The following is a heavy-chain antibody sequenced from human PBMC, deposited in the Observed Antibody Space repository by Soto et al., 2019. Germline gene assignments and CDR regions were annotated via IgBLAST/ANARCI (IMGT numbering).Heavy chain of an antibody. V-gene: IGHV4-59*01. J-gene: IGHJ6*02. CDR1: GGSISSYY. Sequence: SETLSLTCTVSGGSISSYYWSWIRQPPGKGLEWIGYIYYSGSTNYNPSLKSRVTISVDTSKNQFSLKLSSVTAADTAVYYCARSRGPGYPEYYYYGMDVWGQGTTVTVSS. CDR2: IYYSGST. CDR3: ARSRGPGYPEYYYYGMDV. D-gene: IGHD2-15*01.